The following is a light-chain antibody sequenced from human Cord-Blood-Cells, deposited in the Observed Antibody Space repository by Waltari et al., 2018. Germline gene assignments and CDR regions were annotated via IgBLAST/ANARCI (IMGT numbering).Light chain of an antibody. Sequence: DIQITQSTSSLSASVGDRVTTTCQASQDISNYLNWYQQKPGKAPKLLIYDASNLETGVPSRFSGSGSGTDFTFTISSLQPEDIATYYCQQYDNLPLTFGGGTKVEIK. CDR2: DAS. CDR1: QDISNY. V-gene: IGKV1-33*01. CDR3: QQYDNLPLT. J-gene: IGKJ4*01.